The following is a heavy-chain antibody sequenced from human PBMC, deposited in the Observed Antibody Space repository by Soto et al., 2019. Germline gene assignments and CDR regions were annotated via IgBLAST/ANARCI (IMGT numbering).Heavy chain of an antibody. Sequence: GGSLRLSCAASGFTFSSYWMHWVRQAPGKGLVWVSRINSDGSSTSYADSVKGRFTISRDNAKNTLYLQMNSLRAEDTAVYYCARGSLWAYYYYMDVWGKGTTVTVSS. D-gene: IGHD3-16*01. CDR1: GFTFSSYW. CDR2: INSDGSST. J-gene: IGHJ6*03. V-gene: IGHV3-74*01. CDR3: ARGSLWAYYYYMDV.